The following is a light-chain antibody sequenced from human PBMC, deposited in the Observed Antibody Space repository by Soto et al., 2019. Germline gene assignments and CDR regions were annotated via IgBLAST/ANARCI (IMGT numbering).Light chain of an antibody. CDR3: QQYGSSPGT. CDR2: NAF. J-gene: IGKJ4*01. Sequence: EIVLTQSPGTLSLSPGERATLSSRASQSVSSSYLAWYQQKPGQAPRLLIYNAFNRATGIPDRFSGSGSGTDFTLTISRLEPEDFAVYYCQQYGSSPGTFGGGTKVDIK. V-gene: IGKV3-20*01. CDR1: QSVSSSY.